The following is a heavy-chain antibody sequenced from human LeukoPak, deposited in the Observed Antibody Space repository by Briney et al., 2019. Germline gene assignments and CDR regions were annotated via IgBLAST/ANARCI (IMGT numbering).Heavy chain of an antibody. J-gene: IGHJ5*02. CDR1: GYTFTSYD. V-gene: IGHV1-8*01. CDR3: ARGRGSGHKENWFDP. CDR2: MNPNSGNT. D-gene: IGHD6-19*01. Sequence: GASVKVSCKASGYTFTSYDINWVRQATGQGLGWMGWMNPNSGNTGYAQKFQGRVTMTRNTSISTAYMELSSLGSEDTAVYYCARGRGSGHKENWFDPWGQGTLVTVSS.